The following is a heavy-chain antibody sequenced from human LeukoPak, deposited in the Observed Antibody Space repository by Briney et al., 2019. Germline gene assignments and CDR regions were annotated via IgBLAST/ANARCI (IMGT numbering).Heavy chain of an antibody. Sequence: GGSLRLSCAASGFTFSNYGMHWVRQAPGEGLEWVAVVSYDGSNKYYADSVKGRFTISRDNSKSTLYLQMNSLRAEDTAVYYCAKEKDTAMVRGDYFDYWGQGTLVTVSS. J-gene: IGHJ4*02. V-gene: IGHV3-30*18. CDR2: VSYDGSNK. CDR3: AKEKDTAMVRGDYFDY. CDR1: GFTFSNYG. D-gene: IGHD5-18*01.